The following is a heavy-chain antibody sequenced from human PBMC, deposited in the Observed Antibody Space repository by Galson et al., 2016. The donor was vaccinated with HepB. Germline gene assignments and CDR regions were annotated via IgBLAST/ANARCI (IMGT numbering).Heavy chain of an antibody. CDR3: ASLQGGTGLYGIDV. Sequence: SVKVSCKASGYSFTGYYIHWVRQAPGQGLEWVGWINPNNGGTHFAHNFKGRVVLTRDTSITTAFVELSRLRTDDTAVYYCASLQGGTGLYGIDVWGQGTTVTVSS. CDR1: GYSFTGYY. V-gene: IGHV1-2*02. D-gene: IGHD2-8*02. CDR2: INPNNGGT. J-gene: IGHJ6*02.